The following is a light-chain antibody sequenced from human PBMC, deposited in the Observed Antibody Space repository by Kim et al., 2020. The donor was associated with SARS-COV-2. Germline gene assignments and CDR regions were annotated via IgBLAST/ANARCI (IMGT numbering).Light chain of an antibody. CDR3: QAWDSSIYV. V-gene: IGLV3-1*01. CDR1: KLGDKY. CDR2: RDN. J-gene: IGLJ1*01. Sequence: VSVSPGQTASITCSGDKLGDKYASWYQQKPGQSPVVVIFRDNRRPSGIPERFSGSNSGNTATLTISGTQAMDEADYYCQAWDSSIYVFGTGTKVTVL.